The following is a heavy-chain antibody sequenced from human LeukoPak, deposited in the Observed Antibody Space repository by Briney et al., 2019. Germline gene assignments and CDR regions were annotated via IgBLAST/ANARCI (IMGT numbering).Heavy chain of an antibody. V-gene: IGHV4-34*01. Sequence: SETLSLTCAVYGGSFSGYYWSWIRQPPGKGLEWIGEINDSGRINYNPSLKSRVTISLDTSKNQFSLKLRSVTAADTAVYYCARGLREFGYYYYHMDVWDIGTTVTVSS. CDR2: INDSGRI. D-gene: IGHD3-10*01. CDR3: ARGLREFGYYYYHMDV. CDR1: GGSFSGYY. J-gene: IGHJ6*03.